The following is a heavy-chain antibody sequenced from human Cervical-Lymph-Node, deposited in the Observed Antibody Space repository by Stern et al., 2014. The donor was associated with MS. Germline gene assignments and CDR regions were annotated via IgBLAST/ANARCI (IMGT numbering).Heavy chain of an antibody. CDR2: IYYSGTT. CDR3: ARATDL. CDR1: GASITSYY. Sequence: QVQLVQSGPGLLRPSETLSLTCTVSGASITSYYWSWLRQPPGKGLEWIGYIYYSGTTNYNASLKGRVAISIDTSKTQFSLRLSSVTAADTAVYYCARATDLWGQGTLVTVSS. J-gene: IGHJ5*02. V-gene: IGHV4-59*01.